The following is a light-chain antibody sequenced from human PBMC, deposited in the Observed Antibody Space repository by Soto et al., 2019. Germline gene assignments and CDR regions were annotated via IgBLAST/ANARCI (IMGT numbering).Light chain of an antibody. CDR1: QSVTSY. CDR2: AAS. J-gene: IGKJ1*01. CDR3: QQYSDSPRT. V-gene: IGKV3-11*01. Sequence: EIVLTQSPATLSLSPGERAALSCRASQSVTSYLAWYQQKPGQAPNLLAYAASTRATGIPDRFSASGSGTDFTLTITRLEPEDFAVYYCQQYSDSPRTFGQGTRVEVK.